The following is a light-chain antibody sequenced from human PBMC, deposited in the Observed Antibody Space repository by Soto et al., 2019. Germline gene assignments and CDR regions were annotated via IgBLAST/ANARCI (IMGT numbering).Light chain of an antibody. J-gene: IGKJ1*01. Sequence: DIQMTQSPSTLSASVGDRVTITCRASQSISGWLAWYQQKPGKAPNLLIHKASTLESGVPSRFSGSGSGTEFTLTISSLQPDDFATYYCQQYNSYSKMFGQGTKVDIK. CDR1: QSISGW. CDR2: KAS. V-gene: IGKV1-5*03. CDR3: QQYNSYSKM.